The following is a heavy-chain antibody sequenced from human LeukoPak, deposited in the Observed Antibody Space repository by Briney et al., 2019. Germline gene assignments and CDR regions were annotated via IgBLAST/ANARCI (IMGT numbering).Heavy chain of an antibody. V-gene: IGHV4-39*02. D-gene: IGHD4-11*01. J-gene: IGHJ4*02. CDR2: IYYNGAT. Sequence: GSLRLSCAASGFSFSSYKMNWVRQPPGKGLEWIGTIYYNGATQYNPSLNSRVTISVDTSKNQFSLRLSSVTAADTAVYYCAIEGRTMITTGNYWGQGTLVTVSS. CDR1: GFSFSSYK. CDR3: AIEGRTMITTGNY.